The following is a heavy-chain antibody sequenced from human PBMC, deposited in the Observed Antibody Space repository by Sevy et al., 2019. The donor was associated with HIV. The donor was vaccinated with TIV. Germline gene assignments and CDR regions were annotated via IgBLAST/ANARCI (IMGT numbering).Heavy chain of an antibody. V-gene: IGHV3-30*03. CDR2: ISYDGSNK. J-gene: IGHJ3*02. Sequence: GGSLRLSCAASVFTFNTYDMHWVRQAPGKGLEWVALISYDGSNKYYADSVKGRFTMSRDNSKNTLYLQMNSLRAEDTAVYYCARDDLVGAMIGAFDIWGQGTMVTVSS. CDR1: VFTFNTYD. D-gene: IGHD1-26*01. CDR3: ARDDLVGAMIGAFDI.